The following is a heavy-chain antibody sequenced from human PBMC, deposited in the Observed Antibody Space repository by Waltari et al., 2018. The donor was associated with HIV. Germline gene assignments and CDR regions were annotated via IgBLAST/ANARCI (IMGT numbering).Heavy chain of an antibody. Sequence: QLQLQESGPGLVKPSETLSLPCNVSGGPISSSSYNRGWIRQPPGTGLEWIGSIYYSGGTYYTPSLKSRVTISVDTSKNQFSLKLSSVTAADTAVYYCARAGAYCGGDCYSSWFDPWGQGTLVTVSS. D-gene: IGHD2-21*02. CDR3: ARAGAYCGGDCYSSWFDP. V-gene: IGHV4-39*01. J-gene: IGHJ5*02. CDR1: GGPISSSSYN. CDR2: IYYSGGT.